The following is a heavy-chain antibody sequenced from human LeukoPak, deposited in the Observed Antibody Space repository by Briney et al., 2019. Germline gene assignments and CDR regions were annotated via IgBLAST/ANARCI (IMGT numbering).Heavy chain of an antibody. V-gene: IGHV3-48*03. J-gene: IGHJ6*04. CDR3: AELGITMIGGV. CDR2: ISSSGSTI. D-gene: IGHD3-10*02. Sequence: GGSLRLSCEASGFTFSNYEMNWVRQAPGKGLEWVSYISSSGSTIYYADSVKGRFTISRDNAKNSLYLQMNSLRAEDTAVYYCAELGITMIGGVWGKGTTVTISS. CDR1: GFTFSNYE.